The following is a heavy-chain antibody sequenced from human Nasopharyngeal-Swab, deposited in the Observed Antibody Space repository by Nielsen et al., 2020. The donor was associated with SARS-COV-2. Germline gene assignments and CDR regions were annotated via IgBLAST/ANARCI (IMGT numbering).Heavy chain of an antibody. J-gene: IGHJ5*02. D-gene: IGHD2-2*02. Sequence: SETLSLTCTVSGGSISSGDYYWSWIRQPPGKGLEWIGYIYYSGSTYYNPSLKSRVTISVDTSKNQFSLKLSFVTAADTAVYYCARGIVVVPAAIFRVTRNNWFDPWGQGTLVTVSS. CDR1: GGSISSGDYY. V-gene: IGHV4-30-4*08. CDR2: IYYSGST. CDR3: ARGIVVVPAAIFRVTRNNWFDP.